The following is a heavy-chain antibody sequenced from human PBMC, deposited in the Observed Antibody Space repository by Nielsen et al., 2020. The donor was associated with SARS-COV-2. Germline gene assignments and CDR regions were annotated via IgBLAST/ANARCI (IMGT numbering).Heavy chain of an antibody. CDR2: ISAST. V-gene: IGHV3-23*01. CDR3: AKSKGQPGYSNGGYFDY. Sequence: GGSLRLSCVVSGFTISTYAMSWVRQAPGKGLEWVSAISASTYYADSVKGRFTISRDNSKNTLYLQMNSLRAEDTAVYYCAKSKGQPGYSNGGYFDYWGQGTLVTVSS. J-gene: IGHJ4*02. D-gene: IGHD6-19*01. CDR1: GFTISTYA.